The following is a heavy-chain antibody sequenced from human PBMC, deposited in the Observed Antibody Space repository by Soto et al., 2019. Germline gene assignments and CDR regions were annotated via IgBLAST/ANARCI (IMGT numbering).Heavy chain of an antibody. CDR1: GGSISSSSYY. D-gene: IGHD4-4*01. J-gene: IGHJ6*03. Sequence: SETLSLTCTVSGGSISSSSYYWGWIRQPPGKGLEWFGSIYYSGSTYYNPSLKSRVTISVDTSKNQFSLKLSSVTAADTAVYYCARLPARLTTVTTTYYYYYMDVWGKGTTVTVSS. CDR3: ARLPARLTTVTTTYYYYYMDV. CDR2: IYYSGST. V-gene: IGHV4-39*01.